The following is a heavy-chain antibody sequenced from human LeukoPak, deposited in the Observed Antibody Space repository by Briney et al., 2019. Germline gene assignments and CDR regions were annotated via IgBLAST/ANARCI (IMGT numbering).Heavy chain of an antibody. J-gene: IGHJ4*02. D-gene: IGHD2-21*02. CDR1: GFSFSTYE. Sequence: GGSLRLSCAASGFSFSTYEFHWVRHAPGKGLEWVSYISASGQTIYYADSVRGRFTISRDNAKNSLYLQMNSLRAEDTAVYYCARDLNCGGDCYLYYFDYWGQGTLVTVSS. CDR2: ISASGQTI. V-gene: IGHV3-48*03. CDR3: ARDLNCGGDCYLYYFDY.